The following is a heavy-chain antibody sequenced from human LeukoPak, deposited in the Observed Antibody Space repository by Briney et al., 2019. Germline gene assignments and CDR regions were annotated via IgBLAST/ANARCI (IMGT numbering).Heavy chain of an antibody. V-gene: IGHV1-18*01. D-gene: IGHD1-26*01. CDR3: AKVYGRFEGYFDY. J-gene: IGHJ4*02. CDR2: VSAYNGDT. Sequence: ASVKVSCKASGYTFTGYIITWARQAPGRGLEWVGWVSAYNGDTYYAQKVQGRVTMTTDSSMNTAYMELRSLRSDDTATYYCAKVYGRFEGYFDYWGQGTLVTVSS. CDR1: GYTFTGYI.